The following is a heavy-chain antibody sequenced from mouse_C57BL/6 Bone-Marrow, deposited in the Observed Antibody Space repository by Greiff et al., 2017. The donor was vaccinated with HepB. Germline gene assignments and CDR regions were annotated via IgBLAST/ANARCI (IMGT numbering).Heavy chain of an antibody. CDR2: IYPGSGST. CDR1: GYTFTSYW. D-gene: IGHD1-1*01. J-gene: IGHJ3*01. Sequence: VQLQQSGAELVKPGASVKMSCKASGYTFTSYWITWVKQRPGQGLEWIGDIYPGSGSTNYNEKFKSKATLTVDTSSSTAYMQLSSLTSEDSAVYYCARREGYYGSSSFAYWGQGTLVTVSA. V-gene: IGHV1-55*01. CDR3: ARREGYYGSSSFAY.